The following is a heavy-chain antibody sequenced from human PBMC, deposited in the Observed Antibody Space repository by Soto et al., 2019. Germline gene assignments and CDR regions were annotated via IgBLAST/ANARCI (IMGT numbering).Heavy chain of an antibody. J-gene: IGHJ5*02. CDR3: ARLRIATNNYKWFDP. CDR1: GAALNSGNYY. D-gene: IGHD2-21*01. V-gene: IGHV4-31*03. CDR2: IYVTGAV. Sequence: SETLSLTCSVSGAALNSGNYYWSWIRQVPGKGLEWIGRIYVTGAVDYNPSLRDRITISQDTSERQFSLNLRLVTAADTAVYYCARLRIATNNYKWFDPWGQGTLVTVSS.